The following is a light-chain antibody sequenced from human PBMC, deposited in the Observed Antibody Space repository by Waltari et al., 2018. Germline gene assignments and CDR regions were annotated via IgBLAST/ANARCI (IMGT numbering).Light chain of an antibody. CDR1: QGIRND. CDR2: AAS. J-gene: IGKJ1*01. Sequence: AIQMTQSPSSRSASVGDRVSITCRASQGIRNDLGWYQQKPGKAPKLLIYAASSLQSGVPSRFSGSGSGTDFTLTISSLQPEDFATYYCLQDYNYPRTFGQGTKVEIK. CDR3: LQDYNYPRT. V-gene: IGKV1-6*01.